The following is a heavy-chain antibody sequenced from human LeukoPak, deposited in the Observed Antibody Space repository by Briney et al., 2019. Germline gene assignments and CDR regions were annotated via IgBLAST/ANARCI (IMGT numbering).Heavy chain of an antibody. Sequence: PGGSLRLSCAASGFTFSSYSMNWVRQAPGKGLEWVSSISSSSSYIYYADSVKGRFTISRDNAKNSLYLQMNSLRAEDTAVYCCASGFDSRFFDKWGQGTLVTVSS. V-gene: IGHV3-21*01. J-gene: IGHJ4*02. CDR1: GFTFSSYS. CDR2: ISSSSSYI. CDR3: ASGFDSRFFDK. D-gene: IGHD3-22*01.